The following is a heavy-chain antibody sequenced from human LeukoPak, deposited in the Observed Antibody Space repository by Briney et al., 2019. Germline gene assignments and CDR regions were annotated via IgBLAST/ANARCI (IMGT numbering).Heavy chain of an antibody. J-gene: IGHJ4*02. Sequence: ASVKVSCEASGYTFTSYGISWVRQAPGQGLEWMGWISAYNGNTNYAQKLQGRVTMTTDTSTSTAYMELRSLRSDDTAVYYCARNDGDRIVVVPFDYWGQGTLVTVSS. D-gene: IGHD3-22*01. V-gene: IGHV1-18*01. CDR1: GYTFTSYG. CDR2: ISAYNGNT. CDR3: ARNDGDRIVVVPFDY.